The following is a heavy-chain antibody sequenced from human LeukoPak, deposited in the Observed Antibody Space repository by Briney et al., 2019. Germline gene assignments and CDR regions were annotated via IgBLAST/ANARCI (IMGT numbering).Heavy chain of an antibody. CDR2: IIPILCIT. Sequence: SVNVSCKASGGTFSIYAISWVRQAPGQGLEWMGMIIPILCITNYAQKFQGRVTITADKSTSTAYMELSSLRSEDTAVYYCARDSGSWGLFDYWGQGTLVTVSS. V-gene: IGHV1-69*04. J-gene: IGHJ4*02. CDR1: GGTFSIYA. CDR3: ARDSGSWGLFDY. D-gene: IGHD6-13*01.